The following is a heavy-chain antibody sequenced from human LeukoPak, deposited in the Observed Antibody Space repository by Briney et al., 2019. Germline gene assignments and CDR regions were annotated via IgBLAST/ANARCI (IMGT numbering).Heavy chain of an antibody. V-gene: IGHV3-7*03. Sequence: GGSLRPSCAASGFTFSSYWMSWVRKVQGKGLEWVANIKQDGSEKYYVDSVRGRFTISRDNAKNSLYLQMNSLRAEDTAVYYCAREGDNDILTGYSPEYFQHWGQGTLVTVSS. D-gene: IGHD3-9*01. J-gene: IGHJ1*01. CDR3: AREGDNDILTGYSPEYFQH. CDR1: GFTFSSYW. CDR2: IKQDGSEK.